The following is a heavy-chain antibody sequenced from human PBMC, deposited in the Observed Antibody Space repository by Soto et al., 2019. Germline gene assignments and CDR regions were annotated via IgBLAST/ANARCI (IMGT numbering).Heavy chain of an antibody. CDR3: ARDVLTGAPHFDY. V-gene: IGHV3-30-3*01. CDR1: GFTFSSYA. CDR2: ISYDGSNK. D-gene: IGHD7-27*01. Sequence: QVQLVESGGGVVQPGRSLRLSCAASGFTFSSYAMHWVRQAPGEGLEWVAVISYDGSNKYYADSVKGRFTISRDNSKNTLYLQMNSLRPEDTAVYYCARDVLTGAPHFDYWGQGTLVTVSS. J-gene: IGHJ4*02.